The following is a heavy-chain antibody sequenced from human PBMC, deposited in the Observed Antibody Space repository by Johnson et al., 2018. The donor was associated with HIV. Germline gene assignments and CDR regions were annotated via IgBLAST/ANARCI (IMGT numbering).Heavy chain of an antibody. V-gene: IGHV3-11*04. J-gene: IGHJ3*02. D-gene: IGHD6-13*01. Sequence: QVHLVESGGGLVKPGGSLRLSCAASGFSFSDYYLSWFRQAPGKGLEWVSGFYRNGGSTIYYAASVGGRFTISRDNAKNSLYLQMNSLRAEDTAVYYCARDMTPLHGIAAVDAFDIWGQGTMVTVSS. CDR2: FYRNGGSTI. CDR3: ARDMTPLHGIAAVDAFDI. CDR1: GFSFSDYY.